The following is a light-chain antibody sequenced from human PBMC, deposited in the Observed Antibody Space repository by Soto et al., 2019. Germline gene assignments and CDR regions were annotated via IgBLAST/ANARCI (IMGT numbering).Light chain of an antibody. Sequence: DIQMTQSPSTLSASVGDRVIITCRTSQSISDWLAWYQQKPGQAPNLLIYKVSSLESGVPSRFSGSGSGTEFTLTISSLQPDDFVTYYCQQYKSYSQFTFGPGTKVDI. CDR1: QSISDW. V-gene: IGKV1-5*03. CDR2: KVS. J-gene: IGKJ3*01. CDR3: QQYKSYSQFT.